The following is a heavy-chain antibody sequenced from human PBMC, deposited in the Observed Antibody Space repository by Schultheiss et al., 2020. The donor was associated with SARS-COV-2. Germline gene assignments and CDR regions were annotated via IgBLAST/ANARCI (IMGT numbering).Heavy chain of an antibody. CDR3: AKGRSGWYDPFYYGTAV. Sequence: GESLKISCAASGFTFDDYGMSWVRQAPGKGLEWVSGINWNGGSTGYADSVKGRFTISRDNAKNSLYLQMNSLRAEDTALYYCAKGRSGWYDPFYYGTAVWGQGTTVTVSS. CDR1: GFTFDDYG. CDR2: INWNGGST. J-gene: IGHJ6*02. V-gene: IGHV3-20*04. D-gene: IGHD6-19*01.